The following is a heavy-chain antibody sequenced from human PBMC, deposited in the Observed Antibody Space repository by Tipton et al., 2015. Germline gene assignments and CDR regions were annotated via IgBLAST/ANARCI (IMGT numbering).Heavy chain of an antibody. CDR2: IYTSGST. J-gene: IGHJ5*02. Sequence: TLSLTCTVSGGSISSYYWSWIRQPAGKGLEWIGRIYTSGSTNYNPSLKSRVTISVDTSKNQFSLKLSSVTAADTAVYYCARLRETYWSGSDNWFDPWGQGTLVTVSS. CDR1: GGSISSYY. CDR3: ARLRETYWSGSDNWFDP. V-gene: IGHV4-4*07. D-gene: IGHD3-10*01.